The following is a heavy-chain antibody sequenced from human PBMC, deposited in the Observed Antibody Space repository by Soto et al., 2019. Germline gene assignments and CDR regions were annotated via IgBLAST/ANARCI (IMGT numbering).Heavy chain of an antibody. J-gene: IGHJ4*01. V-gene: IGHV3-53*01. CDR1: QFTVSSNY. CDR3: VRDLRREPHPH. Sequence: PGRSLILSCAASQFTVSSNYMSWARQAPGEGLEWVSGTYSDGGTYYADSVKGRFTISRDNSKNTLYLQMNSLRVDDKAFFFCVRDLRREPHPHWGRGT. D-gene: IGHD1-1*01. CDR2: TYSDGGT.